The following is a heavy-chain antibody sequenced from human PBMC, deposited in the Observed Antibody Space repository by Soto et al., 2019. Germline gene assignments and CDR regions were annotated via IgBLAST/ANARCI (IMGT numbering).Heavy chain of an antibody. J-gene: IGHJ6*04. D-gene: IGHD5-12*01. CDR3: ASDPSGHHHPSNGTDV. Sequence: GASVKVSCKASGYTFTSYGISWGRQAPGQGLEWMGWISAYNGNTNYAQKRQGRVTMTTDTSTSTAYMELRSLRSDDTAVYYCASDPSGHHHPSNGTDVWGKGIMVTV. V-gene: IGHV1-18*01. CDR1: GYTFTSYG. CDR2: ISAYNGNT.